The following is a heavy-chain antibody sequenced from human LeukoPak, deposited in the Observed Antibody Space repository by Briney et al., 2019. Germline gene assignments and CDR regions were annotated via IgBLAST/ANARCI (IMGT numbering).Heavy chain of an antibody. D-gene: IGHD3-22*01. V-gene: IGHV3-9*01. CDR2: LSWNSANI. J-gene: IGHJ4*02. CDR1: GFTFGDYA. Sequence: PGGSLRLSCAASGFTFGDYAMHWVRQAPGKGLEWVSGLSWNSANIGYADSVKGRFTISRDNAKSSLYLQMDSLRPEDTAFYYCARDMGGYYDSSGYLMGFEYWGQGTLVTVSS. CDR3: ARDMGGYYDSSGYLMGFEY.